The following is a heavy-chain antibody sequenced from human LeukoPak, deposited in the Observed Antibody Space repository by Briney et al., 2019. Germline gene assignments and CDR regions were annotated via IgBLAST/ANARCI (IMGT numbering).Heavy chain of an antibody. CDR2: FYYSGST. J-gene: IGHJ4*02. CDR3: ARRGDSSGYYVFDY. CDR1: GGSISSYY. D-gene: IGHD3-22*01. V-gene: IGHV4-59*08. Sequence: PSETLSLTCTVSGGSISSYYWSWIRQPPGKGLEWIGYFYYSGSTNYNPSLESRVTISVDTSKNQFSLKLSSVTAADTAVYYCARRGDSSGYYVFDYWGQGTLVTVSS.